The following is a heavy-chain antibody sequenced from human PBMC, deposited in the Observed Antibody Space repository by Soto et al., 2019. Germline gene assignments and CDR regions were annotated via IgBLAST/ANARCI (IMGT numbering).Heavy chain of an antibody. CDR3: AREGLHGSGTQGH. V-gene: IGHV3-11*06. Sequence: GGSLRLSCAASGFTFSDYYMSWIRQAPGKGLEWVSYISSSSSYTNYADSVKGRFTISRDNAKNSLYLQMNSLRAEDTAVYYCAREGLHGSGTQGHWGQGTLVTVSS. J-gene: IGHJ4*02. CDR2: ISSSSSYT. D-gene: IGHD3-10*01. CDR1: GFTFSDYY.